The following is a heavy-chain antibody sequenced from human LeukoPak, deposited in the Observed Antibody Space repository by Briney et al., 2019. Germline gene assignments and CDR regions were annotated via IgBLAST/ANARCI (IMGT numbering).Heavy chain of an antibody. CDR1: GFTFSNYG. Sequence: GGSLRLSCAASGFTFSNYGMHWVRQAPGKGLEWVALISFDESSEYYADSVKGRFSISRDNSKNTLYLQMNNARVDDTAVYYCAKEVGYGSPYFDYWGQGTLVTVSS. V-gene: IGHV3-30*18. CDR2: ISFDESSE. CDR3: AKEVGYGSPYFDY. D-gene: IGHD5-12*01. J-gene: IGHJ4*02.